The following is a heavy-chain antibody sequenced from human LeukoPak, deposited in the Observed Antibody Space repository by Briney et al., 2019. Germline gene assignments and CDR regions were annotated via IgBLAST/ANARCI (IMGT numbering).Heavy chain of an antibody. CDR2: IIPIFGTA. CDR3: ARLSYGYAVDY. Sequence: SVKVSCKASGYTFTGYYMHWVRQAPGQGLEWMGGIIPIFGTANYAQKFQGRVTITADESTSTAYMELSSLRSEDTAVYYCARLSYGYAVDYWGQGTLVTVSS. D-gene: IGHD5-18*01. J-gene: IGHJ4*02. CDR1: GYTFTGYY. V-gene: IGHV1-69*13.